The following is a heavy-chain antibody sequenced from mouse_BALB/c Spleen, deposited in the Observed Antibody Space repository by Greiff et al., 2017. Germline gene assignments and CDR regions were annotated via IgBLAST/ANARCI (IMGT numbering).Heavy chain of an antibody. D-gene: IGHD1-1*01. CDR1: GYTFTSYT. V-gene: IGHV1-4*02. Sequence: VQLQESAAELARPGASVKMSCKASGYTFTSYTMHWVKQRPGQGLEWIGYINPSSGYTEYNQKFKDKTTLTADKSSSTAYMQLSSLTSEDSAVYYCARSLFTTVVATRYAMDYWGQGTSVTVSS. J-gene: IGHJ4*01. CDR3: ARSLFTTVVATRYAMDY. CDR2: INPSSGYT.